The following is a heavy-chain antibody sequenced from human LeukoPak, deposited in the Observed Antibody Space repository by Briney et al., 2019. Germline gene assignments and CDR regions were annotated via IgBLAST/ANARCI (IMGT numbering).Heavy chain of an antibody. CDR1: GFTFSSYG. Sequence: GGSLRLSCAASGFTFSSYGMHWVRQAPGKGLEWVAVIWYDGSNKYYADSVKGRFTISRDNSKNTLHLQMYSLRAEDTAVYYCARDAVVTPRAFDIWGQGTMVTVSS. CDR3: ARDAVVTPRAFDI. J-gene: IGHJ3*02. CDR2: IWYDGSNK. V-gene: IGHV3-30*19. D-gene: IGHD4-23*01.